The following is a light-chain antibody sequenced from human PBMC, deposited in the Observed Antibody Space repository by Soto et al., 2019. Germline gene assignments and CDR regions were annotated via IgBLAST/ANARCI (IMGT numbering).Light chain of an antibody. V-gene: IGKV3-15*01. CDR2: GAS. CDR1: QSVSSN. CDR3: QQYKA. Sequence: EIVMTQSPATLSVSPGERATRSCRASQSVSSNLAWYQQKPGQAPRLLIYGASTRATGIPARFSGSGSGTEFTPTISSLQSEDFAVYYCQQYKAFGQGTRLEIK. J-gene: IGKJ5*01.